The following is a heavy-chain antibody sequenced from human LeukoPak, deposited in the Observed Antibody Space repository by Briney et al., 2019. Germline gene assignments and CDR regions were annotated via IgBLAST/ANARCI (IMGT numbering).Heavy chain of an antibody. V-gene: IGHV4-61*02. D-gene: IGHD3-10*01. CDR1: GGSISSGSYY. Sequence: NTSQTLSLTCTVSGGSISSGSYYWSWIRQPAGKGLEWIGRIYTSGSTNYNPSLKSRVTISVDTSKNQFSLKLSSVTAADTAVYYCARAPLSSRREVRGVPYYFDYWGQGTLVTVSS. CDR2: IYTSGST. J-gene: IGHJ4*02. CDR3: ARAPLSSRREVRGVPYYFDY.